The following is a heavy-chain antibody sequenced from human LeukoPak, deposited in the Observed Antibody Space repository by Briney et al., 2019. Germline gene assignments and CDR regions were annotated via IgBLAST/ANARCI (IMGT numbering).Heavy chain of an antibody. CDR3: ARDGDYYDSRGDAFDI. D-gene: IGHD3-22*01. V-gene: IGHV3-21*01. CDR1: GFTFSSYS. Sequence: GGSLRLSCAASGFTFSSYSMNWVRQAPGKGLEWVSSISSSSSYIYYADSVKGRFTISRDDAKNSLYLQMNSLRAEDTAVYYCARDGDYYDSRGDAFDIWGQGAMVTVAS. CDR2: ISSSSSYI. J-gene: IGHJ3*02.